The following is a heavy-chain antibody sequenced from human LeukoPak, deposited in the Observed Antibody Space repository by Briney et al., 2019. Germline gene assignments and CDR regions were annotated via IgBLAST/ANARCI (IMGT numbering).Heavy chain of an antibody. CDR1: GFTFSSYS. Sequence: PGGSLRLSCAASGFTFSSYSMNWVRQAPGKGLEWVSYISSSSSTIYYTDSVKGRFTISRDNAKNSPYLQMNSQRAEDTAVYYCARAFSSGSTWNYYYMDVWGKGTTVTVSS. CDR3: ARAFSSGSTWNYYYMDV. D-gene: IGHD6-19*01. J-gene: IGHJ6*03. V-gene: IGHV3-48*04. CDR2: ISSSSSTI.